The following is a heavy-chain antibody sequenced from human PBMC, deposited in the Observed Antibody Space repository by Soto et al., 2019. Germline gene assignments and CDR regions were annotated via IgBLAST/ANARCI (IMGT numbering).Heavy chain of an antibody. V-gene: IGHV3-30*04. D-gene: IGHD5-18*01. CDR2: ISKDGSNK. CDR1: GFTFRNYP. CDR3: ARGGYSYGSLDY. J-gene: IGHJ4*03. Sequence: PGGSLSLSCAASGFTFRNYPMHWVRQAPGEGLEWVASISKDGSNKNYADSGKDRFTISRDNSKNTLYLQINSLRGGDTAVYYCARGGYSYGSLDYWGQGTLVTVSS.